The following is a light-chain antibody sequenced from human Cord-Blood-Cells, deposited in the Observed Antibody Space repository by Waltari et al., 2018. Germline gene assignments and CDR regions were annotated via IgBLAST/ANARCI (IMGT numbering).Light chain of an antibody. J-gene: IGLJ1*01. Sequence: QSALTQPASVSGSPGQSITISCTGTSSAVGGHNYLSWYQQHPGKAPNLMIYEVSNRPSGVSNRFSGSKSGNTASLTISGLQAEDEADYYCSSYTSSSTLVFGTGTKVTVL. CDR2: EVS. V-gene: IGLV2-14*01. CDR3: SSYTSSSTLV. CDR1: SSAVGGHNY.